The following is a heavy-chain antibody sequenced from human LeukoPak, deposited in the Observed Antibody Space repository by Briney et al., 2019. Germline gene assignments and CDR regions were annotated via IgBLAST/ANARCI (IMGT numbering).Heavy chain of an antibody. J-gene: IGHJ4*02. V-gene: IGHV3-23*01. CDR3: AKKTPGTYPFDS. CDR1: GFTFSTSA. D-gene: IGHD6-13*01. CDR2: CGTDGDT. Sequence: GGSLSLSCAASGFTFSTSALNWVRQAPGKGLEWVSACGTDGDTYYSDPVKGRFTISRDNSRHTLYLQMTGLRAEDTAVYYCAKKTPGTYPFDSWGQGTLVTVSS.